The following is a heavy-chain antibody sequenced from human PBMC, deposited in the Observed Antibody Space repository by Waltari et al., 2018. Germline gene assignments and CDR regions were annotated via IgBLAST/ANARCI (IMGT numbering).Heavy chain of an antibody. D-gene: IGHD4-17*01. CDR1: GGSFSGYY. CDR3: ARGTVTTNYYYMDV. J-gene: IGHJ6*03. V-gene: IGHV4-34*01. Sequence: QVQLQKWGAGLLKPSETLSLTCAVYGGSFSGYYWSWISQPPGKGRAWIGEINHSGSTNYNPSLKSRVTISVDTSKNQFSLKLSSVTAADTAVYYCARGTVTTNYYYMDVWGKGTTVTVSS. CDR2: INHSGST.